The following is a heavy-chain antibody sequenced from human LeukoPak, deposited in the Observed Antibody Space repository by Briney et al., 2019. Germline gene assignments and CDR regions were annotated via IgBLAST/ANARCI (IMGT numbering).Heavy chain of an antibody. Sequence: GGSLRLSCAASGFTFSSSAMHWVRQAPDKGLEWVAVISYDGSNKYYADSVKGRFTISRDNSKNTLYLQMNSLRADDTAVYYCVRGYCSSTSCPVDYWGQGILVTVSS. V-gene: IGHV3-30-3*01. CDR2: ISYDGSNK. J-gene: IGHJ4*02. D-gene: IGHD2-2*01. CDR3: VRGYCSSTSCPVDY. CDR1: GFTFSSSA.